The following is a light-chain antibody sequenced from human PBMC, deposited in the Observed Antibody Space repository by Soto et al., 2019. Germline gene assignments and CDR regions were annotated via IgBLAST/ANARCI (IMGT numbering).Light chain of an antibody. Sequence: DIQMTQSPSSLSASVGDRVTIACQANENVSNYLNSYQHKPGKAPSLLIYGASNLETRVPSRISGSRSGTHLTVTISSLRPDYIGTWCGQQYANLPYSFGQGTKLEIK. V-gene: IGKV1-33*01. CDR3: QQYANLPYS. CDR1: ENVSNY. J-gene: IGKJ2*01. CDR2: GAS.